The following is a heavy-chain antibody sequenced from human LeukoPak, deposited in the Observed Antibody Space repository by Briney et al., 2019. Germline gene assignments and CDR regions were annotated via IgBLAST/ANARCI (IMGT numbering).Heavy chain of an antibody. D-gene: IGHD4-11*01. J-gene: IGHJ4*02. CDR3: TRGATVTTRGTFDY. CDR2: IRSKANSYAT. V-gene: IGHV3-73*01. Sequence: QPGGSLRLSCAASGFTFSGPAIHWVRQASGKGLEWGGRIRSKANSYATAYAASVKGRFTISRDDSKNTAYLQMNSLKTEDTAVYYCTRGATVTTRGTFDYWGQGTLVTVSS. CDR1: GFTFSGPA.